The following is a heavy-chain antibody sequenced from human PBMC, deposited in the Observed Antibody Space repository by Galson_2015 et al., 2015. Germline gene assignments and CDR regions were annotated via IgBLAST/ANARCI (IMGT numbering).Heavy chain of an antibody. D-gene: IGHD6-6*01. Sequence: LSLTCAVSGGSISSSNWWSWVRQPPGKGLEWIGEIYHSGSTNYNPSLKSRVTISVDKSKNQFSLKLSSVTAADTAVYYCARDKILYSSSSLYYYYGMDVWGQGTTVTVSS. J-gene: IGHJ6*02. CDR1: GGSISSSNW. V-gene: IGHV4-4*02. CDR2: IYHSGST. CDR3: ARDKILYSSSSLYYYYGMDV.